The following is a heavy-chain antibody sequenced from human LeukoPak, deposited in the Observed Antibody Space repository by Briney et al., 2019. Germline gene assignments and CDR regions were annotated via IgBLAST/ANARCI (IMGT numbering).Heavy chain of an antibody. V-gene: IGHV3-23*01. J-gene: IGHJ4*02. D-gene: IGHD5-18*01. Sequence: GGSLRLSCAASGFTFSSYSMSWVRQAPGKGLEWVSAISGSGGSTYYADSVKGRFTISRDNSKNTLYLQMNSLRAEDTAVYYCAKHTGYGYAPSHYWGQGTLVTVSS. CDR1: GFTFSSYS. CDR3: AKHTGYGYAPSHY. CDR2: ISGSGGST.